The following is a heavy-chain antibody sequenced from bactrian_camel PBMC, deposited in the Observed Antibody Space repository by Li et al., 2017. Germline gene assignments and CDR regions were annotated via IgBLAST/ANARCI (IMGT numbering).Heavy chain of an antibody. V-gene: IGHV3S53*01. J-gene: IGHJ4*01. CDR1: GTTYNTYC. CDR3: VARAGYCLSSRLSAQKYNF. CDR2: IDSDGLA. Sequence: VQLVESGGGSVQPGGSLRLSCTLTGTTYNTYCMKWWRQAPGKEREGVAVIDSDGLAKYADSVKGRFTISQDNAKNTVYLQMHSLSLEDTAMYYCVARAGYCLSSRLSAQKYNFWGQWTQVTVS. D-gene: IGHD3*01.